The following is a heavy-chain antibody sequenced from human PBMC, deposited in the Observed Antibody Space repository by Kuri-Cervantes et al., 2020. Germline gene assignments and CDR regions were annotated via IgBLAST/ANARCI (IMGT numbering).Heavy chain of an antibody. CDR3: TTGQPYLDY. J-gene: IGHJ4*02. V-gene: IGHV3-49*03. CDR1: ESTFGDYS. Sequence: GESLKISCTASESTFGDYSMSWFRQAPGKGLEWVGFIRSKVYGGTTEYAASVKGRFTISRDDSKSIAYLQMNSLKTEDTSVYYCTTGQPYLDYWGQGTLVTVSS. D-gene: IGHD1-14*01. CDR2: IRSKVYGGTT.